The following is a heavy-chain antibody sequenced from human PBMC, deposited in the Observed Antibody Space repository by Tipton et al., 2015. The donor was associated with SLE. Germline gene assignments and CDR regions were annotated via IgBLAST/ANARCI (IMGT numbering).Heavy chain of an antibody. CDR2: ISYDGSNK. Sequence: SLRLSCAASGFTFSSYAMHWVRQAPGKGLEWVAVISYDGSNKYYADSVKGRFTISRDNSKNTLYLQMNSLRAEDTAVYYCAKDVDTAILWGRGTLVTVSS. V-gene: IGHV3-30-3*01. J-gene: IGHJ2*01. CDR1: GFTFSSYA. CDR3: AKDVDTAIL. D-gene: IGHD5-18*01.